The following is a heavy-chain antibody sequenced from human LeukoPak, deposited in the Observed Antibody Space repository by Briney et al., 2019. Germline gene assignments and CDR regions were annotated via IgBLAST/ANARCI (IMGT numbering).Heavy chain of an antibody. J-gene: IGHJ4*02. CDR1: GFTFSNAW. Sequence: PGGSLRLPCAASGFTFSNAWMSWVRQAPGKGLEWVGRIKSKTDGGTTDYAAPVKGRFTISRDNSKNTLYLQMNSLRAEDTAVYYCAKDFWIYGSGYSFPFDYWGQGTLVTVSS. D-gene: IGHD3-22*01. CDR3: AKDFWIYGSGYSFPFDY. CDR2: IKSKTDGGTT. V-gene: IGHV3-15*01.